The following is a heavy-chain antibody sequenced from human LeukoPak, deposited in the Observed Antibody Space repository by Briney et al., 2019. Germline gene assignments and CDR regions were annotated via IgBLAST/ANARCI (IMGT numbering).Heavy chain of an antibody. V-gene: IGHV4-39*01. CDR1: GGSISSSSYY. Sequence: SETLSLTCTVSGGSISSSSYYWGWIRQPPGKGLEWTGSIYYSGSTYYNPSLKSRVTISVDTSKNQFSLKLSSVTAAGTAVYYCARPTKLSVPGADAFDIWGQGTMVTVSS. J-gene: IGHJ3*02. CDR3: ARPTKLSVPGADAFDI. D-gene: IGHD5-12*01. CDR2: IYYSGST.